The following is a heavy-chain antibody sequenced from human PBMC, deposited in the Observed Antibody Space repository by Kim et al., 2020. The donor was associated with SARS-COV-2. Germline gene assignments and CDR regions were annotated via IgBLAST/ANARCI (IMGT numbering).Heavy chain of an antibody. CDR1: GYTFTGYY. CDR3: ARGLHGSSWSPPARSASGLLA. Sequence: ASVKVSCKASGYTFTGYYMHWVRQAPGQGLEWMGRINPNSGGTNYAQKFQGRVTMTRDTSISTAYMELSRLRSDDTAVYYCARGLHGSSWSPPARSASGLLAWGQGTLVTVSS. J-gene: IGHJ5*02. CDR2: INPNSGGT. V-gene: IGHV1-2*06. D-gene: IGHD6-13*01.